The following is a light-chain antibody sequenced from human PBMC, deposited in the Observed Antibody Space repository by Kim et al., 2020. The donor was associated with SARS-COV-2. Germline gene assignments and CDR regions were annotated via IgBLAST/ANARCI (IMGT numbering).Light chain of an antibody. CDR1: QSGSSSY. J-gene: IGKJ2*03. V-gene: IGKV3-20*01. CDR2: GAS. CDR3: QQYGSSPPS. Sequence: WSPGERATLSCRASQSGSSSYLAWYQQKPGQAPRLLIYGASTRATGIPDRFSGSGSGTDFTLTISRLEPEDFAVYYCQQYGSSPPSFGQGTKLEI.